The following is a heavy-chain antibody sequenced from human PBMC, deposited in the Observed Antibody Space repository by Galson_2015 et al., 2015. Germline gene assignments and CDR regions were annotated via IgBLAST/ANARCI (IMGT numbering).Heavy chain of an antibody. CDR2: IKPSGGST. J-gene: IGHJ4*02. D-gene: IGHD2-15*01. Sequence: SVKVSCKASGYTFTSYDMHWVRQAPGQGLEWMGIIKPSGGSTCYAQTLKGRVTMTRDTSTSTVYMQLSSLRAEDTAVYYCARGDGIIVVVAASPDYWGQGTLVTVSS. CDR3: ARGDGIIVVVAASPDY. V-gene: IGHV1-46*04. CDR1: GYTFTSYD.